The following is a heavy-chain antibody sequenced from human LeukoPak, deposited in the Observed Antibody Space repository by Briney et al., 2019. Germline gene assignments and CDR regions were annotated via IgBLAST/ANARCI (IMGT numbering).Heavy chain of an antibody. CDR2: ISAYNGNT. V-gene: IGHV1-18*01. CDR3: GRAPGRYEGGNFDY. J-gene: IGHJ4*02. D-gene: IGHD5-12*01. Sequence: ASVKVSCKASGYTFTSHGISWVRQAPGQGLEWMGWISAYNGNTNYAQKLQGRVTMTTDTSTSTAYMELRSLRSDDTAVYYCGRAPGRYEGGNFDYWGQGTLVTVSS. CDR1: GYTFTSHG.